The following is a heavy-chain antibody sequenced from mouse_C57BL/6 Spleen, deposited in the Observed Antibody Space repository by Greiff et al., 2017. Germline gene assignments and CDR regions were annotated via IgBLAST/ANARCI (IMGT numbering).Heavy chain of an antibody. Sequence: VKLQESGAELVRPGASVTLSCKASGYTFTDYEMHWVKQTPVHGLEWIGAIDPETGGTAYNQKFKGKAILTADKSSSTAYMELRSLTSEDSAVYYCTSCGRSCSWYFDVWGTGTTVTVSA. D-gene: IGHD1-1*01. CDR2: IDPETGGT. V-gene: IGHV1-15*01. J-gene: IGHJ1*03. CDR1: GYTFTDYE. CDR3: TSCGRSCSWYFDV.